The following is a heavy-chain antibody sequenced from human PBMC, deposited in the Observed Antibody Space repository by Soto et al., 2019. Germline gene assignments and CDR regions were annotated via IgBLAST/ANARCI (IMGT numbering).Heavy chain of an antibody. CDR1: GGSISSGGYS. Sequence: ETLSLTCAVSGGSISSGGYSWSWVRQAPGKGLEWVSVIYSGGSTYYADSVKGRFTISRHNSKNTLYLRMNSLRAEDTAVYYCAGTYYYDSSGYYRFDYWGQGTLVTVSS. V-gene: IGHV3-53*04. CDR2: IYSGGST. D-gene: IGHD3-22*01. CDR3: AGTYYYDSSGYYRFDY. J-gene: IGHJ4*01.